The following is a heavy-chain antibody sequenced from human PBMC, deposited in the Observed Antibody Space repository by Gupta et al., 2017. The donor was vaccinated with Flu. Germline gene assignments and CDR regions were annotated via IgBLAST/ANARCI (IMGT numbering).Heavy chain of an antibody. CDR3: ARYINWNAHDAFDI. Sequence: QVQLQESGPGLVKPSQTLSLTCTVSGGSISSGSYYWSWIRQPAGKGLEWIGHIYTSGSTNYNPSLKSRVTISVDTSKNQFSLKLNSVTAADTAVYYCARYINWNAHDAFDIWGQGTMVTVSS. CDR1: GGSISSGSYY. CDR2: IYTSGST. D-gene: IGHD1-20*01. V-gene: IGHV4-61*02. J-gene: IGHJ3*02.